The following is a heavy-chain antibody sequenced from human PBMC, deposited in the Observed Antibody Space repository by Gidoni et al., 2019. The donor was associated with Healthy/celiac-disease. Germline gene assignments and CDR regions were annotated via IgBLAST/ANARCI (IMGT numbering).Heavy chain of an antibody. D-gene: IGHD4-17*01. J-gene: IGHJ4*02. CDR3: AKDPGATTVTTYSDY. CDR1: GFTFSSYA. CDR2: ISGSGGST. V-gene: IGHV3-23*01. Sequence: EVQLLESGGGLVQPGGSLRLSCAASGFTFSSYAMSWVRQAPGKGLEWVSAISGSGGSTYYADSVKGRFTISRDNSKNTLYLQMNSLRAEDTAVYSCAKDPGATTVTTYSDYWGQGTLVTVSS.